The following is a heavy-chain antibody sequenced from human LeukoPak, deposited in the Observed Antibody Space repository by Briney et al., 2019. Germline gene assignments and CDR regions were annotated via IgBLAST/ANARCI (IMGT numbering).Heavy chain of an antibody. CDR1: GFTFSNYW. J-gene: IGHJ4*02. V-gene: IGHV3-7*01. Sequence: GGSLRLSCAASGFTFSNYWMTWVRQAPGKGLEWVANIKQDESEKYYVDSVKGRFTVSRDNSKNSVYLQMNSLRAEDTAMYYCATPVGGVWSFDYWGQGTLATVSS. CDR2: IKQDESEK. D-gene: IGHD2-15*01. CDR3: ATPVGGVWSFDY.